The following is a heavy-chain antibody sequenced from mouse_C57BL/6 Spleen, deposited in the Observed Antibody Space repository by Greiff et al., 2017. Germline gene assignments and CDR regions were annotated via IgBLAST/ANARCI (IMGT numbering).Heavy chain of an antibody. CDR2: IDPSDSYT. Sequence: QVPLQQSGAELVRPGTSVKLSCKASGYTFTSYWMHWVKQRPGQGLEWIGVIDPSDSYTNYNQKFKGKATLTVDTSSSTAYMQLSSLTSEDSAVYYCARRGDYGSSYNYAMDYWGQGTSVTVSS. V-gene: IGHV1-59*01. CDR1: GYTFTSYW. CDR3: ARRGDYGSSYNYAMDY. J-gene: IGHJ4*01. D-gene: IGHD1-1*01.